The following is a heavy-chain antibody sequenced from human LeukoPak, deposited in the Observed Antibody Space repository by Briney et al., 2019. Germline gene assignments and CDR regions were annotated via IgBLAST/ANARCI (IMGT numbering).Heavy chain of an antibody. V-gene: IGHV1-18*04. CDR2: INTMNGNT. Sequence: ASVKVSCKASGYTFTKYGISWVRQAPGQELEWMGWINTMNGNTNYAQKFQDKVTVTIDTSTSTAYMELRSLRYDDTAVYYCARALGDEAYWGQGTLVTVSS. J-gene: IGHJ4*02. CDR1: GYTFTKYG. D-gene: IGHD3-16*01. CDR3: ARALGDEAY.